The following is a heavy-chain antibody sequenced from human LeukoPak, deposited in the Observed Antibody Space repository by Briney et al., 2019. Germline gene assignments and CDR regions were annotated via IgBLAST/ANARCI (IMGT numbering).Heavy chain of an antibody. V-gene: IGHV3-23*01. J-gene: IGHJ4*02. CDR3: AKTSRRSSNYDSPYDY. CDR1: GFTFSSYS. Sequence: GGSLRLSCAASGFTFSSYSMNWVRQAPEKGLEWVSAVRGTGSDTYYADSVRGRFTISRDNSKNTLYLQMDRLRAEDTAIYFCAKTSRRSSNYDSPYDYWGQGTLVTVSS. D-gene: IGHD4-11*01. CDR2: VRGTGSDT.